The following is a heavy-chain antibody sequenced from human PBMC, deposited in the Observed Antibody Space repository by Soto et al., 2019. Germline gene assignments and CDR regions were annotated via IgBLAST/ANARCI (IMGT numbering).Heavy chain of an antibody. J-gene: IGHJ4*02. CDR1: GFTFSSYS. Sequence: GGSLRLSCAAFGFTFSSYSMVWVRQAPEKGLEWVSSIGGSSGHIYYADSLKGRFTISRDNAKNSLYLQMNSLRVDDTAVYYCARTNGAYSNYFDYWGQGTLVTVSS. V-gene: IGHV3-21*01. CDR3: ARTNGAYSNYFDY. CDR2: IGGSSGHI. D-gene: IGHD2-8*01.